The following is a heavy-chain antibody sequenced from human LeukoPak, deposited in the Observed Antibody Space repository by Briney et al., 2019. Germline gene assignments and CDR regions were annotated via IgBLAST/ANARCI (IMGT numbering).Heavy chain of an antibody. Sequence: VASVKVSCKASGYTFTSYGISWVRQAPGQGLEWMGWISAYNGNTNYAQKLQGRVTMTTDTSTSTAYMELRSLRSDDTAVYYCARDLIGVSSSSWSVGDAFDIWGQGTMVTVSS. CDR2: ISAYNGNT. CDR1: GYTFTSYG. D-gene: IGHD6-13*01. V-gene: IGHV1-18*01. CDR3: ARDLIGVSSSSWSVGDAFDI. J-gene: IGHJ3*02.